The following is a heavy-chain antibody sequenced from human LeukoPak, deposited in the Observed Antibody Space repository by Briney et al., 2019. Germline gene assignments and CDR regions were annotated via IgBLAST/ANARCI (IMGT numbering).Heavy chain of an antibody. CDR2: INNDGSST. Sequence: GGSLRLSCAASGFTFSSYWMHWVRQAPGKGLVWVSHINNDGSSTSYADSVKGRFTISRDNAKNTLYLQMNSLRLEDTAVYYCATDGAHKSLDQWGQGTLVTVSS. D-gene: IGHD3-16*01. V-gene: IGHV3-74*01. CDR3: ATDGAHKSLDQ. CDR1: GFTFSSYW. J-gene: IGHJ4*02.